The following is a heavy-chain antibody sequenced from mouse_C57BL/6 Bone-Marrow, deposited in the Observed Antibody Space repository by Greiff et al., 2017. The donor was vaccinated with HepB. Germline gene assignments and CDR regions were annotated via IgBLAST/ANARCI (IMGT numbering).Heavy chain of an antibody. J-gene: IGHJ3*01. CDR2: INPSSGYT. CDR3: AREVTTVVASDAY. D-gene: IGHD1-1*01. Sequence: QVQLKESGAELAKPGASVKLSCKASGYTFTSYWMHWVKQRPGQGLEWIGYINPSSGYTKYNQKFKDKATLTADKSSSTAYMQLSSLTYEDSAVYYCAREVTTVVASDAYWGQGTLVTVSA. CDR1: GYTFTSYW. V-gene: IGHV1-7*01.